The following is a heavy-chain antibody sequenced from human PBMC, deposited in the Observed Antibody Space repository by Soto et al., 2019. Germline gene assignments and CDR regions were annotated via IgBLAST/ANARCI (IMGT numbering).Heavy chain of an antibody. CDR2: ISDNGDST. Sequence: GGSLRLSCAASGFTFSGYAMSWVRQAPGKGLEWVSVISDNGDSTYYADSVRGRFNISRDNSKNTLYLQMDSLRAEDNAAYYCAHGGRRAGVPRWGLDWWGQGTMVTVSS. D-gene: IGHD3-3*01. V-gene: IGHV3-23*01. J-gene: IGHJ4*02. CDR3: AHGGRRAGVPRWGLDW. CDR1: GFTFSGYA.